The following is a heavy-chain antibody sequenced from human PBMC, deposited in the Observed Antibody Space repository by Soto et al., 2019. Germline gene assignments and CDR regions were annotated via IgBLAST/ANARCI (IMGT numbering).Heavy chain of an antibody. D-gene: IGHD3-10*01. J-gene: IGHJ6*02. CDR2: VSGNGLST. Sequence: LRLSCAASGFTFSSCALSWVRQAPGKGLQCVSTVSGNGLSTYYADSVKGRFTISRDNSRNTLYLQMNSLRAEDTAVYYCAKVQGSGSGLYYFYYYGMDVWGQGTTVTVYS. CDR3: AKVQGSGSGLYYFYYYGMDV. V-gene: IGHV3-23*01. CDR1: GFTFSSCA.